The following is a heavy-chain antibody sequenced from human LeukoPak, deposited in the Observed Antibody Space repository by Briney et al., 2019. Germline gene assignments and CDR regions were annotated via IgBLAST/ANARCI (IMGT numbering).Heavy chain of an antibody. V-gene: IGHV4-30-4*08. Sequence: ASETLSLTCTVSGGSISSGDYKWSWIRQPPGKGLEWIGYIYYSGSTYYNPSLKSRVTISVDTSKNQFSLKLSSVTAADTAVYYCAREVGVTLALVYAFDIWGQGTMVTVSS. D-gene: IGHD1-26*01. J-gene: IGHJ3*02. CDR3: AREVGVTLALVYAFDI. CDR2: IYYSGST. CDR1: GGSISSGDYK.